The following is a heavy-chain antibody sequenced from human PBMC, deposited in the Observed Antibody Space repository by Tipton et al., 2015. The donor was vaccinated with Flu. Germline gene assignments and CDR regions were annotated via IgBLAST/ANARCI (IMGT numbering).Heavy chain of an antibody. D-gene: IGHD1-1*01. CDR3: ARGAGGPATAYDC. CDR2: IYTSGST. V-gene: IGHV4-4*07. Sequence: LRLSCTVSGGSISTYYWSWIRQPAGKGLEWIGRIYTSGSTNYNPSLKSRVTMSVDTSKNQFSLRLSSVTAADTAVYYCARGAGGPATAYDCWGQGMLVTVSS. CDR1: GGSISTYY. J-gene: IGHJ4*02.